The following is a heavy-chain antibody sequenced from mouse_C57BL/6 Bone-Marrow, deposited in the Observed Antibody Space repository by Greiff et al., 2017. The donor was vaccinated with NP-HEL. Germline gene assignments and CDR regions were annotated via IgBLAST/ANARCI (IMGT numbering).Heavy chain of an antibody. CDR3: TTLYEYPYYYAMDY. CDR1: GFNIKDDY. J-gene: IGHJ4*01. CDR2: IDPENGDT. V-gene: IGHV14-4*01. D-gene: IGHD2-4*01. Sequence: EVHLVESGAELVRPGASVKLSCTASGFNIKDDYMHWVKQRPEQGLEWIGWIDPENGDTEYASKFQGKATITADTSSNTAYLQLSSLTSEDTAVYYCTTLYEYPYYYAMDYWGQGTSVTVSS.